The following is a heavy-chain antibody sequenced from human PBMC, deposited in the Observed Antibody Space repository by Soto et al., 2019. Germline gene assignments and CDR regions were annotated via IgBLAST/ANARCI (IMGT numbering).Heavy chain of an antibody. D-gene: IGHD6-13*01. CDR2: TYYRSKWYS. Sequence: QVQLQQSGPGLVKPSQTLSLTCAISGDSVSSNSAAWNWFRQSPSRGLEWQGRTYYRSKWYSDYAVSVRGXXPXNXVTSKNQFSLQLNAVTPDDTAVYYCAKYSSNWFLDYWGQGTLVTVSS. V-gene: IGHV6-1*01. CDR3: AKYSSNWFLDY. J-gene: IGHJ4*02. CDR1: GDSVSSNSAA.